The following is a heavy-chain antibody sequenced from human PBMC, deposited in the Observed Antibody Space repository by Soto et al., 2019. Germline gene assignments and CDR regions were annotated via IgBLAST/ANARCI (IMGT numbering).Heavy chain of an antibody. CDR3: ATGGGIAVADV. D-gene: IGHD6-19*01. CDR2: INVGNGNT. Sequence: ASVKVSCKASGYTFTGYYMHWVRQAPGQRLEWMGRINVGNGNTKYSQKFQGRVTITRDMSASTSYMGLSSVSASDTAVYYCATGGGIAVADVWGQGTLVTVSS. V-gene: IGHV1-3*01. CDR1: GYTFTGYY. J-gene: IGHJ4*02.